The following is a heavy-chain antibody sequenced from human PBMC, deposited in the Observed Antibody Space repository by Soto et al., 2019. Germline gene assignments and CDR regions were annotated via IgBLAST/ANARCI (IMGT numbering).Heavy chain of an antibody. CDR2: ISGSDGKT. CDR1: GFSFGSYA. CDR3: ARWSYLDY. J-gene: IGHJ4*02. D-gene: IGHD3-3*01. V-gene: IGHV3-23*01. Sequence: LRLSCAASGFSFGSYALSWVRQAPGKGLEGVSTISGSDGKTFYADSVKGRFSISRDTSQSTLYLQMNSLRADDTAMYYCARWSYLDYWGQGTRVTVSS.